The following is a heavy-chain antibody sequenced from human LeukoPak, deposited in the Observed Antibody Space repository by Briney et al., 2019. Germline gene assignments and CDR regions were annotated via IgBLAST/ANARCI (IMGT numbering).Heavy chain of an antibody. Sequence: PGASVKVSCKASGYTFTSYDINWVRQATGLGLEWMGWMNPNSGNTGYAQKFQGRVTMTRNTSISTAYVELSSLRSEDTAIYYCARGPECSNFSCYYYFDYWAQGTLVTVFS. CDR3: ARGPECSNFSCYYYFDY. CDR1: GYTFTSYD. V-gene: IGHV1-8*01. J-gene: IGHJ4*02. D-gene: IGHD2-2*01. CDR2: MNPNSGNT.